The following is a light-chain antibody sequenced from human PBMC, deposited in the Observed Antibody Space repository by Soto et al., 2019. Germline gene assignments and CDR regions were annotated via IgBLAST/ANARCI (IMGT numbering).Light chain of an antibody. J-gene: IGKJ4*01. CDR3: QQYGNSPT. CDR2: GTS. Sequence: EIVLTQSPGTASLSPGERATLSCRASQSVSRSDLAWYQHKPGQSPRLLIYGTSSRATGIPDRFSGSGSGTGFTLTISRLEPEDSAVYYCQQYGNSPTFGGGTKVDIK. CDR1: QSVSRSD. V-gene: IGKV3-20*01.